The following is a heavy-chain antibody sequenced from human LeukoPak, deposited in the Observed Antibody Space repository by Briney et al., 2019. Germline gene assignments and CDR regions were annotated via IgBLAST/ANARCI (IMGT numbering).Heavy chain of an antibody. V-gene: IGHV1-24*01. J-gene: IGHJ4*02. CDR2: FDPEDGET. CDR3: ARDSIVGATEPFDY. Sequence: ASVKVSCKVSGYTLTELSMHWVRQAPGKGLEWMGGFDPEDGETIYAQKFQGRVTMTEDTSTDTAYMELSSLRSEDTAVYYCARDSIVGATEPFDYWGQGTLVTVSS. D-gene: IGHD1-26*01. CDR1: GYTLTELS.